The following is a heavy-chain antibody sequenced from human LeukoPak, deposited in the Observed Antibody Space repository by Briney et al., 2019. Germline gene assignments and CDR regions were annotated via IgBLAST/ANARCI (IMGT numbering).Heavy chain of an antibody. CDR3: ARGPLAYCGGDCVTDFDY. V-gene: IGHV1-2*02. J-gene: IGHJ4*02. CDR1: GYTFTGYY. CDR2: INPNSGGT. Sequence: ASVKVSCKASGYTFTGYYMHWVRQAPGQGLELMGWINPNSGGTNYAQKFQGRVTMTRDTSISTAYMELSRPRSDDTAVYYCARGPLAYCGGDCVTDFDYWGQGTLVTVSS. D-gene: IGHD2-21*02.